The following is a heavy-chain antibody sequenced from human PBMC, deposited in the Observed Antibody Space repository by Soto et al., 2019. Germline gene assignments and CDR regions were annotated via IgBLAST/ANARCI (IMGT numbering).Heavy chain of an antibody. V-gene: IGHV4-39*01. Sequence: SETLSLTCTVSGGSIDRSNYYWDWIRQPPGKGLEWIGTTYYNGNAYYNPSLKSRVTMSVDTSNNQFSLKLTSVTAADTAVYYCARSQTTVTSYDYWGQGTLVTVSS. CDR1: GGSIDRSNYY. D-gene: IGHD4-17*01. CDR3: ARSQTTVTSYDY. CDR2: TYYNGNA. J-gene: IGHJ4*02.